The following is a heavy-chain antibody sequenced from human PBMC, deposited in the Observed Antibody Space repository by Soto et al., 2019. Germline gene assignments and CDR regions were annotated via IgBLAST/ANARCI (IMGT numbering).Heavy chain of an antibody. V-gene: IGHV3-30-3*01. CDR2: ISYDGSNK. J-gene: IGHJ4*02. D-gene: IGHD6-13*01. CDR1: GFTFSSYA. CDR3: ARDHARSSWSLYYFDY. Sequence: PWGSLRLSCASSGFTFSSYAMHWVRQAPGKGLEWVAVISYDGSNKYYADSVKGRFTISRDNSKNTLYLQMNSLRAEDTAVYYCARDHARSSWSLYYFDYWGQGTLVTVSS.